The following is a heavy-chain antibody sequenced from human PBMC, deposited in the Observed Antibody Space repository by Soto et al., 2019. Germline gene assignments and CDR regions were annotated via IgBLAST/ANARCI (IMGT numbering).Heavy chain of an antibody. Sequence: GGSLRLSCAASGFTFSSYSMNWVRQAPGKGLEWVTSISSSSSYIYYADSVKGRFTISRDNVKNSLYLQMNSLRADDTAVYYCARDQPGYSYGYGLGYWGQGTLVTVS. J-gene: IGHJ4*02. V-gene: IGHV3-21*01. CDR2: ISSSSSYI. CDR1: GFTFSSYS. D-gene: IGHD5-18*01. CDR3: ARDQPGYSYGYGLGY.